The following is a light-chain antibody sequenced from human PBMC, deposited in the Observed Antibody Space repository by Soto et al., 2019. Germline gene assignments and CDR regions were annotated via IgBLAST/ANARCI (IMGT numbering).Light chain of an antibody. CDR1: SSDVGGYNY. V-gene: IGLV2-11*01. CDR3: CSYGGSFYV. CDR2: DVS. J-gene: IGLJ1*01. Sequence: QSVLTQPRSVSGSPGHSVTISCTGTSSDVGGYNYVSWYQQHPGKAPKLIIFDVSKRPSGVPDRFSGSKSGSTASLTISGLQAEDEADYYCCSYGGSFYVVGTGTKVTVL.